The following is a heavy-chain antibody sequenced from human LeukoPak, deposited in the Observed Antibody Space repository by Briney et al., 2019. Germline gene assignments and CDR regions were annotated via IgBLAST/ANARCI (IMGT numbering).Heavy chain of an antibody. V-gene: IGHV5-51*01. CDR2: NYPGDSDT. CDR1: GYSFTSYW. J-gene: IGHJ3*02. Sequence: GESLKISCRGSGYSFTSYWIGWVRQMPGKGPEGMGINYPGDSDTRYSPSFQGQVTISAYKYNNTDCLQQSSLKASDTAMYYCARPVVPAAMVDAFDIWGQGTMVTVSS. D-gene: IGHD2-2*01. CDR3: ARPVVPAAMVDAFDI.